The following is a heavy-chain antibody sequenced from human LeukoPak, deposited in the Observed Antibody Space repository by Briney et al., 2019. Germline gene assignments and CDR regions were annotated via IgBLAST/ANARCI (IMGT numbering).Heavy chain of an antibody. J-gene: IGHJ4*02. D-gene: IGHD3-3*01. CDR3: ARDGNYDFWSGYYRGGFDY. V-gene: IGHV3-21*01. CDR1: GFTFSSYS. Sequence: GGSLRLSCAASGFTFSSYSMNWVRQAPGKGLEWVSSISSSSSYIYYADSVKGRFTISRDNAKNSLYLQMNSLRAEDTAVYYCARDGNYDFWSGYYRGGFDYWGQGTLVTVSS. CDR2: ISSSSSYI.